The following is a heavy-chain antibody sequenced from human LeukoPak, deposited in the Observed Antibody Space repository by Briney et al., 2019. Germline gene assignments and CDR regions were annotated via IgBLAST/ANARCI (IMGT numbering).Heavy chain of an antibody. CDR2: ISTEGSTT. CDR3: ARETYYYDSSGYYLGY. Sequence: GGSLRLSCAASGFTFTSYWMHWVRQAPGKGLVWVSRISTEGSTTIYADSVKGRFTISRDNAKNTLYLQMNSLRAEDTAVYYCARETYYYDSSGYYLGYWGQGTLVTVSS. V-gene: IGHV3-74*01. CDR1: GFTFTSYW. D-gene: IGHD3-22*01. J-gene: IGHJ4*02.